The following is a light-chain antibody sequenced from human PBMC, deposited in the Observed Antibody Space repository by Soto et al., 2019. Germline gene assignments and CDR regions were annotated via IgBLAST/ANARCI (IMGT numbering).Light chain of an antibody. CDR3: HQRNK. Sequence: ETVMTQSPVTLSLSPVERATLSCRASPSVSGSNLAWYQQKPGQAPRLVIYGASSRATGIPDRFSGSRSGTDFTLTISSLEPEDFAVYFCHQRNKFGQGTRLEIK. CDR1: PSVSGSN. J-gene: IGKJ5*01. CDR2: GAS. V-gene: IGKV3D-20*02.